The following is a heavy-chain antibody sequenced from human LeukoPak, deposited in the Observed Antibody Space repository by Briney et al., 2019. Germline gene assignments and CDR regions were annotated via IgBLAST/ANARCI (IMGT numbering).Heavy chain of an antibody. V-gene: IGHV3-23*01. CDR1: GVTFSSYA. CDR3: ATDVPAHDNTSTGYYFDS. CDR2: VSAGGDYT. J-gene: IGHJ4*02. Sequence: PGGSLRLSCVASGVTFSSYAMNWVRQAPGEGLEWVASVSAGGDYTSYSVSVKGRFSVSIDNSRNTLVLHMSIVWPEATAIYFLATDVPAHDNTSTGYYFDSWGQGTLVTVSS. D-gene: IGHD3-9*01.